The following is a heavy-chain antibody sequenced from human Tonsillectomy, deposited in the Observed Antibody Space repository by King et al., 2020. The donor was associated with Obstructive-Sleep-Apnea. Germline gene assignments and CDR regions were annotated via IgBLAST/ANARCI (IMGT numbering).Heavy chain of an antibody. CDR3: AKGYYDTNGYFFDY. D-gene: IGHD3-22*01. Sequence: VQLVESGGGLVQPGRSLRLSCAASGFTFDDYAMHWVRQAPGKGLEWVSRISWSSGSIDYADSVKGRFTSSRDNAKNSLYLQMNSLRAEDTALYYCAKGYYDTNGYFFDYWGQGTLVTVSS. CDR2: ISWSSGSI. V-gene: IGHV3-9*01. J-gene: IGHJ4*02. CDR1: GFTFDDYA.